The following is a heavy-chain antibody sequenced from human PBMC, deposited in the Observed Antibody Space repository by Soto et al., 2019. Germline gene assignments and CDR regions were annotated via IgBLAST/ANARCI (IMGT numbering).Heavy chain of an antibody. CDR3: AHAPVYCSSTSCYAFDF. CDR1: GFSLSTSGLG. J-gene: IGHJ4*02. CDR2: IYWDDDK. V-gene: IGHV2-5*02. Sequence: QITLKEYGPTLVKPTQTLTLTCTFSGFSLSTSGLGVGWIRQPPGKALEWLALIYWDDDKRYSPSLKSRLTNTKDTSKNQVVLTMTNMDPVDTATYYCAHAPVYCSSTSCYAFDFWGQGTLVTVSS. D-gene: IGHD2-2*01.